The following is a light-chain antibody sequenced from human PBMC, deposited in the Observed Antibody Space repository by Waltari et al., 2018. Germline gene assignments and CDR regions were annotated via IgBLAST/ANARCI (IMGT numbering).Light chain of an antibody. CDR1: QSIGSL. J-gene: IGKJ1*01. Sequence: DIQMTQSPSTLSASVGDRVTITRRASQSIGSLLAWYQQKPGKAPKLLIYDASSLESGVPSRFSGSGSGTEFTLTINSLQAEDVAVYYCQQYVVIPWTFGQGTKVEVK. CDR3: QQYVVIPWT. V-gene: IGKV1-5*01. CDR2: DAS.